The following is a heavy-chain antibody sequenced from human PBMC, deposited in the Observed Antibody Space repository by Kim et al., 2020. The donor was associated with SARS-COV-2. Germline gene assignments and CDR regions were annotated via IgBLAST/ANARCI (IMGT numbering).Heavy chain of an antibody. D-gene: IGHD3-10*01. V-gene: IGHV3-9*01. Sequence: DCVKGRFTISRDNAKNSLYLKMNSLRAEDTALYYCAKVRDRWFRELLPDYWGQGTLVTVSS. J-gene: IGHJ4*02. CDR3: AKVRDRWFRELLPDY.